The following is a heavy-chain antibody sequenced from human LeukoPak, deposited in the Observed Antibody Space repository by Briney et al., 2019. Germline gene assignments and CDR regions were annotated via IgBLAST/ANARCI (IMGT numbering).Heavy chain of an antibody. CDR1: GFTFSSYG. CDR3: ARSTSSEYDIYHFDY. CDR2: IWYDGNNK. Sequence: GRSLRLSCAASGFTFSSYGMHWVRQAPGKGLEWVAVIWYDGNNKYYADSVKGRFTISRDNSKNTLYLQMNSLRAEDTAVYYCARSTSSEYDIYHFDYWGQGTLVTVSS. J-gene: IGHJ4*02. V-gene: IGHV3-33*01. D-gene: IGHD3-9*01.